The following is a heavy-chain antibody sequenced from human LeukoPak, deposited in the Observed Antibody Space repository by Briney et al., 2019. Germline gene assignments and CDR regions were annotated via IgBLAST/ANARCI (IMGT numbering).Heavy chain of an antibody. J-gene: IGHJ4*02. CDR3: ARDSVYYDSSGYYDY. CDR1: GLTFSNYG. Sequence: GGSLRLSCAASGLTFSNYGIHWVRQAPGKGLEWVSVVSYDGSNKYYADSVKGRFTISRDNSKNTLYLQMNSLRAEDTAVYYCARDSVYYDSSGYYDYWGQGTLVTVSS. CDR2: VSYDGSNK. V-gene: IGHV3-30*03. D-gene: IGHD3-22*01.